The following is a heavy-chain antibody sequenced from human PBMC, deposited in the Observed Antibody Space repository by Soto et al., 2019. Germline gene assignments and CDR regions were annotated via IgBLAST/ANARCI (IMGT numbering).Heavy chain of an antibody. Sequence: ASVKASCKAPGYAFTSYYMHWARQAPGQALEWMGIINPSGGSTSYAQKFQGRVTMTRDTSTSTVYMELRSLRSEDTAVYYCERGDCSSTSCYSGYYYGLDKWGQVPTVPDS. V-gene: IGHV1-46*01. CDR2: INPSGGST. CDR1: GYAFTSYY. D-gene: IGHD2-2*01. CDR3: ERGDCSSTSCYSGYYYGLDK. J-gene: IGHJ6*02.